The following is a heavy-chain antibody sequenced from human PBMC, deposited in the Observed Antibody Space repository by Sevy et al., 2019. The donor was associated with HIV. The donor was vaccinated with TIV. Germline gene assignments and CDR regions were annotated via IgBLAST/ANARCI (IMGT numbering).Heavy chain of an antibody. V-gene: IGHV3-21*01. Sequence: GGSLRLSCAASGFTFSSYSMNWVRQAPGKGLEWVSSISSSSSYIYYADSVKGRFTISRDNAKNSLYLQMNSLRAEDTAVYYCAREDSYDFWSGPYAFDIWGQGTMVTVSS. CDR3: AREDSYDFWSGPYAFDI. J-gene: IGHJ3*02. CDR1: GFTFSSYS. CDR2: ISSSSSYI. D-gene: IGHD3-3*01.